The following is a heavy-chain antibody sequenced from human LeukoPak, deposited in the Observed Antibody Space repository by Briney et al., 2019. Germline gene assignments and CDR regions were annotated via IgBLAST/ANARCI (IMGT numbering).Heavy chain of an antibody. J-gene: IGHJ4*02. CDR2: IKSKTDGATT. CDR3: TTDSGYDGGY. CDR1: GFTFSNAW. Sequence: GGSLRPSCAASGFTFSNAWMSWVRQAPGKGLEWVGRIKSKTDGATTDYAAPGKGRFTISRDASKNTLYLQMNSLKSEDTAVYYCTTDSGYDGGYWGQGTLVTVSS. V-gene: IGHV3-15*01. D-gene: IGHD5-12*01.